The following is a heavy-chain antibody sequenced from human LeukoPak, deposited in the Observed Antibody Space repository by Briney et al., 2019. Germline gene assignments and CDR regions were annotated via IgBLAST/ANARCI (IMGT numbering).Heavy chain of an antibody. CDR1: GYTFTSYD. J-gene: IGHJ4*02. CDR2: MNPNSGNT. Sequence: ASVKVSCKASGYTFTSYDINWVRQATGQGLEWMGWMNPNSGNTGYAQKFQGRVTMTRNTSISTAYMELSSLRSEDTAAYYCARADYNWNYNREYYFDYWGQGTLVTVSS. D-gene: IGHD1-7*01. V-gene: IGHV1-8*01. CDR3: ARADYNWNYNREYYFDY.